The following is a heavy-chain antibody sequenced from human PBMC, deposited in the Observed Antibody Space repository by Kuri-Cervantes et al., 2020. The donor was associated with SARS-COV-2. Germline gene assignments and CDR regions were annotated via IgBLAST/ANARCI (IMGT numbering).Heavy chain of an antibody. V-gene: IGHV4-59*11. J-gene: IGHJ4*02. D-gene: IGHD3-22*01. CDR2: IYYSGST. CDR1: GGSISSHY. Sequence: GSLRLSCTVSGGSISSHYWSWIRQPPGKGLEWIGYIYYSGSTNYNPSLKSRVTISVDTSKNQFSLKLSSVTAADTAVYYCARVSEGGYYYDSSGYLLYYFDYWGQGTLVTVSS. CDR3: ARVSEGGYYYDSSGYLLYYFDY.